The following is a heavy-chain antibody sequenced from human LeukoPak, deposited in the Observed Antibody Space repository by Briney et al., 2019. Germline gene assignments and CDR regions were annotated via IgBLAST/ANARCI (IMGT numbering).Heavy chain of an antibody. CDR3: ARGPLSANYYVGDH. D-gene: IGHD1-26*01. V-gene: IGHV3-74*01. J-gene: IGHJ4*02. CDR1: GFTFSGHW. Sequence: PGGSLRLSCAASGFTFSGHWMHWVRQGPGKGLVWVSRIKSDGSSTSYADSVKGRFTISRDNAKNTLFLRMNSLRAEDTAVYYCARGPLSANYYVGDHWGQGTLVTVSS. CDR2: IKSDGSST.